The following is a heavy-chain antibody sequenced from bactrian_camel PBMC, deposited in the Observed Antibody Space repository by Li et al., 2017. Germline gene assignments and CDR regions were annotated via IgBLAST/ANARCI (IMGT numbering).Heavy chain of an antibody. J-gene: IGHJ6*01. CDR3: VRVDTWDFGY. D-gene: IGHD6*01. CDR2: TNSGGGIT. V-gene: IGHV3S36*01. Sequence: VQLVESGGGLVQPGGSLRLSCAASGFTFDANAMGWIRQAPGKGLEWVSSTNSGGGITTYADSVKGRFTISRDNAKNTVYLQMNTLKAEDTAVYYCVRVDTWDFGYWGQGTQVTVS. CDR1: GFTFDANA.